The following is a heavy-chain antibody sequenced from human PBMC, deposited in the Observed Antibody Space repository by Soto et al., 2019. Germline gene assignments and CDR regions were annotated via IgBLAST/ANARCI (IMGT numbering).Heavy chain of an antibody. CDR2: ISYDGSKK. Sequence: QVQLVESGGGVVQPGGSLRLSCAASGFTFSSYDIHWVRQAPGKGLEWVVLISYDGSKKYYADSLKGRFTISRDNTKNPLYQQMHSQTAEDTGVYYGAKGPTNYGPRKEIYYFDYWGQGALVTVSS. J-gene: IGHJ4*02. V-gene: IGHV3-30*18. CDR3: AKGPTNYGPRKEIYYFDY. CDR1: GFTFSSYD. D-gene: IGHD3-10*01.